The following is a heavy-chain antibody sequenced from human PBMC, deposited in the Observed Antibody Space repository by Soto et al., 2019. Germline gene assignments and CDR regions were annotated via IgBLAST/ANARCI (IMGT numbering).Heavy chain of an antibody. CDR3: ARARRQTRIIVVVPAAIWFDP. CDR2: MNPNSGNT. D-gene: IGHD2-2*01. V-gene: IGHV1-8*01. J-gene: IGHJ5*02. CDR1: GYTFTSYD. Sequence: ASVKVSCKASGYTFTSYDINWVRQATGQGLEWMGWMNPNSGNTGYAQKFQGRVTMTRNTSISTAYMELSSLRSEDTAVYYCARARRQTRIIVVVPAAIWFDPWGRGTLVTSPQ.